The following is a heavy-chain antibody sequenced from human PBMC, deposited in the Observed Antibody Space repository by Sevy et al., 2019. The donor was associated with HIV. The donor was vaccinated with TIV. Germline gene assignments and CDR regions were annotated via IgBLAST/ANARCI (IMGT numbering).Heavy chain of an antibody. J-gene: IGHJ4*02. D-gene: IGHD3-10*01. CDR1: GYSISSGYY. Sequence: SETLSLTCAVSGYSISSGYYWGWIRQPPGKGLEWIGSIYHSGSTYYNPSLKSRVTISVDTSKNQFSLKLSSVTAADTAVYYCARSRAMVRGVISGFDYWGQGTLVTVSS. V-gene: IGHV4-38-2*01. CDR3: ARSRAMVRGVISGFDY. CDR2: IYHSGST.